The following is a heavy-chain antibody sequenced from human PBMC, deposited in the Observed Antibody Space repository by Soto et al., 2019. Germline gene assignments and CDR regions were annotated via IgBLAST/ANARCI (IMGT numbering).Heavy chain of an antibody. J-gene: IGHJ6*02. V-gene: IGHV3-53*01. CDR1: GLPVSTNY. CDR3: VRPLPSGQKYGRDV. CDR2: IYNDGKT. Sequence: EVQLVESGGGLIQPGGSLNLSCAASGLPVSTNYMSWVRQAPGKGLEWVSVIYNDGKTYYADSVKGRFTISRDASKNTLHLQMDSLRDEDTAVYYCVRPLPSGQKYGRDVWGQGTTVTVSS. D-gene: IGHD3-10*01.